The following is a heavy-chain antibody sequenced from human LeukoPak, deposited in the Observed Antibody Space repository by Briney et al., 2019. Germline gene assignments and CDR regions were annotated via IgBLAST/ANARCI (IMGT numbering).Heavy chain of an antibody. CDR1: VGTFSSYA. D-gene: IGHD6-13*01. Sequence: GASVKVSCKASVGTFSSYAISWVRQAPGQGLEWMGRIIPIFGTANYAQKFQGRVTITTDESTSTAYMELSSLRSEDTAVYYCARDSFIIAAAGHFDYWGQGTLVTVSS. J-gene: IGHJ4*02. V-gene: IGHV1-69*05. CDR2: IIPIFGTA. CDR3: ARDSFIIAAAGHFDY.